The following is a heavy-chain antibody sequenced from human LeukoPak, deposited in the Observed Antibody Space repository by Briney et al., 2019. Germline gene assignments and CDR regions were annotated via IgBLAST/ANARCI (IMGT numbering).Heavy chain of an antibody. CDR2: ISASGGRT. V-gene: IGHV3-23*01. CDR3: AKDPNGDYVGGFEM. J-gene: IGHJ3*02. D-gene: IGHD3-10*02. Sequence: SGGSLRLSCFGSGFIFDKYAMSWVRQPPGKGPEWVSGISASGGRTFNADFVKGRFTISRDDSKNTLYLEMNGLRVEDTGVYYCAKDPNGDYVGGFEMRGQGTMVTVSS. CDR1: GFIFDKYA.